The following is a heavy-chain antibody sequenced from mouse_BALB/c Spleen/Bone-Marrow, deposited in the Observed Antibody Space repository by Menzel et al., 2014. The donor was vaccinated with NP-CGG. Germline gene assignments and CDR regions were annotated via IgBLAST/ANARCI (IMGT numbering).Heavy chain of an antibody. CDR1: GISITTGNYR. CDR2: IYYSGTI. J-gene: IGHJ2*01. D-gene: IGHD2-4*01. Sequence: EVQLQESGPGLVKPSQTVSLTCTVTGISITTGNYRWSWIRQFPGNKLEWIGYIYYSGTITYNPSLISRTTITRDTSKNQFFLEMNSLTAEDTATYYCARGAMITTGYFDYWGQGTTLAVSS. V-gene: IGHV3-5*02. CDR3: ARGAMITTGYFDY.